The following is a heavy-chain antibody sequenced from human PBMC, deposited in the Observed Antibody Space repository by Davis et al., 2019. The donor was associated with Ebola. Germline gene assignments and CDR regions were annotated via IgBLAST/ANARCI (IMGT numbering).Heavy chain of an antibody. V-gene: IGHV3-48*02. CDR1: GFSISNDA. D-gene: IGHD3-10*01. Sequence: PGESLKISCAASGFSISNDAMNWVRQAPGKGLEWVSYLSGDSRTIHYADTVKGRFTISRDSVKNSLYLHMNSLRDGDTAIYYCARRGYSHYGMDVWGQGTTVAVSS. J-gene: IGHJ6*02. CDR3: ARRGYSHYGMDV. CDR2: LSGDSRTI.